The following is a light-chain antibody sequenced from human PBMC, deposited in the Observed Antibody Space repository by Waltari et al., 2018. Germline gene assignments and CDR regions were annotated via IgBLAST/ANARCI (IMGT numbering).Light chain of an antibody. V-gene: IGLV2-23*02. CDR1: SSDVGGYDL. Sequence: QSALAQPASVSGSPGRSITISCSGSSSDVGGYDLVSWYQQKPGRAPKLIISDVTERPSGVSDRFSGSKSGNTASLTISGLRPEDEADYYCCSYAGNRIWIFGGGTKVTVL. CDR3: CSYAGNRIWI. J-gene: IGLJ2*01. CDR2: DVT.